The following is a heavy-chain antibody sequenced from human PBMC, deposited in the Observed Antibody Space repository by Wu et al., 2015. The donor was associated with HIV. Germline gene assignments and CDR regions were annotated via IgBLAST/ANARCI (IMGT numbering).Heavy chain of an antibody. CDR2: ISGYNDNT. Sequence: QVQLVQSGAEVKKPGASVKVSCKASGYTFTTYGINWVRQAPGQGLEWMGWISGYNDNTNYAQELQGRVTMTTDTSTSTAYMELGSLRSDDTAVYYCARLDYYDSSGYYSFDYWGQGTLVTVSS. J-gene: IGHJ4*02. V-gene: IGHV1-18*01. CDR1: GYTFTTYG. D-gene: IGHD3-22*01. CDR3: ARLDYYDSSGYYSFDY.